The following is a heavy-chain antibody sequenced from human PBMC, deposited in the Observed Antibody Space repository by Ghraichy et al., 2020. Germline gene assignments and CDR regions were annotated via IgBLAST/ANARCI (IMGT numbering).Heavy chain of an antibody. J-gene: IGHJ6*02. CDR2: LKTGSNT. V-gene: IGHV3-53*01. Sequence: GGSLRLSCAASGLTLSGYYMNWVRQAPGKGLEWVSVLKTGSNTNYADSVKGRFTISRDNFKNTLYLQMDSLRPEDTAIYYCAKGKNSLYYGFDVWGQGTAVTVSS. CDR3: AKGKNSLYYGFDV. CDR1: GLTLSGYY. D-gene: IGHD2-21*01.